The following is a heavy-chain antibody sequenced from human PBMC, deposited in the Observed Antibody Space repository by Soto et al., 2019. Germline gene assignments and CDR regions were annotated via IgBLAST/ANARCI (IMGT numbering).Heavy chain of an antibody. CDR1: VGSISSSSYY. V-gene: IGHV4-39*01. D-gene: IGHD5-18*01. CDR3: ACIFSGVYSYGFYYYGIDV. Sequence: QLQLQESGPGLVKPSETLSLTCTVSVGSISSSSYYWGWIRQPPGKGLEWIGSIFYSGCTYYNPSLKIRVSLSVDMSENRCPLKPSSLSAADIAVYYYACIFSGVYSYGFYYYGIDVWDQGTTVTVSS. J-gene: IGHJ6*02. CDR2: IFYSGCT.